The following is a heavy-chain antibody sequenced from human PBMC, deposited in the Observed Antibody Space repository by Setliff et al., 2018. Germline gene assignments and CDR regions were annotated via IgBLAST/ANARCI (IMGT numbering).Heavy chain of an antibody. J-gene: IGHJ4*02. V-gene: IGHV1-46*01. Sequence: ASVKVSCKASGYSFTSHYMHWVRQAPGQGLEWMGIINTGGGSSSSTQKFEGRVTMTRDTSTNTVYMELSGLTSDDTAVYYCARAGLAATGRKGVFDHWGQGTPVTVSS. CDR2: INTGGGSS. CDR3: ARAGLAATGRKGVFDH. D-gene: IGHD6-13*01. CDR1: GYSFTSHY.